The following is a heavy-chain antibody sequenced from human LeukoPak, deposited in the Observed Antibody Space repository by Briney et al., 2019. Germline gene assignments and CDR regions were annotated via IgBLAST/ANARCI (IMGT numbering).Heavy chain of an antibody. CDR3: TRHNYDSSGYYYEPPYYYYYMDV. J-gene: IGHJ6*03. CDR1: GFTFSSYA. CDR2: ISYDGSNK. Sequence: GRSLRLSCAASGFTFSSYAMHWVRQAPGKGLEWVAVISYDGSNKYYADSVKGRFTISRDNSKNTAYLQMNSLKTEDTAVYYCTRHNYDSSGYYYEPPYYYYYMDVWGKGTTVTVSS. D-gene: IGHD3-22*01. V-gene: IGHV3-30*04.